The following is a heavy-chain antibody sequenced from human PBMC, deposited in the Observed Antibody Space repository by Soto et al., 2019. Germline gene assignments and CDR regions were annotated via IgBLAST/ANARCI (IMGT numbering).Heavy chain of an antibody. D-gene: IGHD3-9*01. CDR3: AIYFHADDGIRGSCSVSAFLLTRSSDL. V-gene: IGHV3-33*01. Sequence: PGKGLEWVAVIWYDGSNKYYADSVKGRFTISRDNSKNTLYLQMNSLRAEDTAVYYCAIYFHADDGIRGSCSVSAFLLTRSSDL. J-gene: IGHJ2*01. CDR2: IWYDGSNK.